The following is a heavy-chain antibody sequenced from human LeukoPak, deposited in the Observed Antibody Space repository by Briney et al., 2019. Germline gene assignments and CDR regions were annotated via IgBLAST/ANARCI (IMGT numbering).Heavy chain of an antibody. CDR2: VSISGGST. V-gene: IGHV3-23*01. Sequence: GRSLGLSCAASGFTFSSYAMHWVRQAPGKGLERVSGVSISGGSTYYADSVKGRFTISRDNSKNTLYLQMNSLRAEDTAVYYCAKDRYCGTTSCSGSFDSWGRGTLVSVSS. CDR1: GFTFSSYA. J-gene: IGHJ4*02. D-gene: IGHD2-2*01. CDR3: AKDRYCGTTSCSGSFDS.